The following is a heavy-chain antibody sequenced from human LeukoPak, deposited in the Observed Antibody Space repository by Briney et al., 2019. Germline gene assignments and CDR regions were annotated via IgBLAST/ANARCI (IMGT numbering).Heavy chain of an antibody. CDR1: GYAFTSYG. D-gene: IGHD6-13*01. V-gene: IGHV1-18*01. CDR3: ARGYSSFARFDP. CDR2: ISAYNGNT. Sequence: ASVKVSCKASGYAFTSYGISWVRQAPGQGLEWMGWISAYNGNTNYAQKLQGRVTMTTDTSTSTAYLELRSLRSDDAAVYYCARGYSSFARFDPWGQGTLVTVSS. J-gene: IGHJ5*02.